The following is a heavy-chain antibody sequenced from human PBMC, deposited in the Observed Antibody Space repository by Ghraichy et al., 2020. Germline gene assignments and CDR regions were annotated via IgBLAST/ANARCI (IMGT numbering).Heavy chain of an antibody. J-gene: IGHJ4*02. CDR3: AKDQVEVGGSGDY. V-gene: IGHV3-53*01. Sequence: GGSLRLSCAASGFSVSNNYMSWVRQAPGKGLEWVSIIFSGGSTYYADSVRGRFTISRDSSNNTLYLQMNSLRVEDTAVYYCAKDQVEVGGSGDYWGQGTLVTVSS. CDR2: IFSGGST. D-gene: IGHD6-19*01. CDR1: GFSVSNNY.